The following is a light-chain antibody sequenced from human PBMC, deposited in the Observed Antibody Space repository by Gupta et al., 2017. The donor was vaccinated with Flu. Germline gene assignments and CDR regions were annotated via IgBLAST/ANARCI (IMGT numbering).Light chain of an antibody. CDR2: GAS. Sequence: EIVLTQSPGTLSLSPGERATLSCRASQSVSSSYLAWYQQKPGQAPSLLIYGASSRATGIPDRFSGSGSGTDFTLTISRLEPEDFAVYYCQQYGSSRSITFGQGTRLEIK. J-gene: IGKJ5*01. CDR1: QSVSSSY. V-gene: IGKV3-20*01. CDR3: QQYGSSRSIT.